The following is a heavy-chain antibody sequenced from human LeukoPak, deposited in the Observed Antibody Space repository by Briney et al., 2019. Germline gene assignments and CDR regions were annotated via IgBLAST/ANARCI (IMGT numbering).Heavy chain of an antibody. CDR3: ARATLDN. V-gene: IGHV3-53*01. CDR1: GFSVISNY. J-gene: IGHJ4*02. CDR2: IYSDGST. Sequence: GGSLRLSCAASGFSVISNYISWVRQAPGKGLEWVSVIYSDGSTKYADSVKARFTISRDSSKNTVYLQMNSLRVEDTAVYYCARATLDNWGQGTLVTVSS.